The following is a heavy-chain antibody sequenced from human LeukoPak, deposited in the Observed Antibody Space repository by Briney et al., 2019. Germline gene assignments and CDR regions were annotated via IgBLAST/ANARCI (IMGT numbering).Heavy chain of an antibody. J-gene: IGHJ4*02. Sequence: PSETLSLTCAVSGGSISSSNWWSWVRQPPGKGLEWIGEIYHSGSTNYNPSLKSRVTISVDKSKNQFSLKLSSATAADTAVYYCARLHSSGSIYFYYFDYWGQGTLVTVSS. CDR1: GGSISSSNW. CDR3: ARLHSSGSIYFYYFDY. D-gene: IGHD6-19*01. V-gene: IGHV4-4*02. CDR2: IYHSGST.